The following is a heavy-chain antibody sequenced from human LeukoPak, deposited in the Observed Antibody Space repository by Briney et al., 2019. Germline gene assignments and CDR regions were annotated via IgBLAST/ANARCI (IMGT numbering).Heavy chain of an antibody. D-gene: IGHD3-10*01. Sequence: PSETLSLTCAVYGGSFSGYYWSWIRQPPGKGLEWIGEINHSGSPNYNPSLKSRVTISIDTSKNQFSLKLSPVTAADMAVYYCARDLSDYHGSGSYRPIDAFDIWGQGTMVTVSS. CDR1: GGSFSGYY. CDR3: ARDLSDYHGSGSYRPIDAFDI. J-gene: IGHJ3*02. CDR2: INHSGSP. V-gene: IGHV4-34*01.